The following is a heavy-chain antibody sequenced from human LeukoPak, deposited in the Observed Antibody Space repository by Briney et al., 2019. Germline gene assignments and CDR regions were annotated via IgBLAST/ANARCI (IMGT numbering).Heavy chain of an antibody. D-gene: IGHD3-22*01. CDR2: VAYTGSA. Sequence: PSETLSLTCTVSGGSISSGGYYWSWIRQPPGKRLEWIAYVAYTGSAVYNPSLKSRVTISVDTSKNQFSLKLKSVTAADTAVYYCARGPLDSADYSFDYWGQGALVTASS. J-gene: IGHJ4*02. CDR3: ARGPLDSADYSFDY. CDR1: GGSISSGGYY. V-gene: IGHV4-61*08.